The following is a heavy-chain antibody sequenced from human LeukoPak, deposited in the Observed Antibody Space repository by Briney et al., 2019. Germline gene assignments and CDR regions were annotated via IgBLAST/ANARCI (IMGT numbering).Heavy chain of an antibody. Sequence: ASVKVSCKASGYTFTSYYMHWVRQAPGQGLEWMGIINPSGGSTSYAQKFRGRVTMTRDTSTGTVYMELSSLRSEDTAVYYCARVRRDYGDYGPFDYWGQGTLVTVSS. J-gene: IGHJ4*02. CDR3: ARVRRDYGDYGPFDY. V-gene: IGHV1-46*03. CDR2: INPSGGST. D-gene: IGHD4-17*01. CDR1: GYTFTSYY.